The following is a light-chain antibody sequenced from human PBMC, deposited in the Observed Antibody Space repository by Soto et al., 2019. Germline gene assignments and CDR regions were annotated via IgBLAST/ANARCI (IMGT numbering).Light chain of an antibody. V-gene: IGLV3-21*02. CDR2: DDF. CDR1: NIEAKS. Sequence: SYERTQPPSVSVAQGQTASITCGGNNIEAKSVHWYQQKPGQAPVLVVYDDFDRPSGIPEQFSGSNSGNTATLTISRVEAGDDADYYCQVWGCSGDHSYVSGTGTKHTVL. J-gene: IGLJ1*01. CDR3: QVWGCSGDHSYV.